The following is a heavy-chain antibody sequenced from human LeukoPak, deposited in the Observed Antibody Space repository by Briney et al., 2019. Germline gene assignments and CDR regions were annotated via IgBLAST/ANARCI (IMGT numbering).Heavy chain of an antibody. V-gene: IGHV3-23*01. J-gene: IGHJ3*02. D-gene: IGHD3-22*01. CDR3: ATERYYYDSRLPDI. CDR1: GFTFSSYA. Sequence: GGSLRLSCAASGFTFSSYAMSWVRQAPGKGLEWVSANSGSGGSTYYADSVRGRFTISRDNSKNTLYLQMDSLRAEDTAVYYCATERYYYDSRLPDIWGQGTMVTVSS. CDR2: NSGSGGST.